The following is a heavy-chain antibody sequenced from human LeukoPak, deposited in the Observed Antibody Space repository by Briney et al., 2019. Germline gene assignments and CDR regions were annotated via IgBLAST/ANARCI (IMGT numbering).Heavy chain of an antibody. V-gene: IGHV4-59*12. CDR2: IYYSGTT. Sequence: SETLSLTCTVSGGSISNYYWNWIRQPPGKGLEWIGYIYYSGTTNYNPSLKSRVSMSVDTSKNQFSLQLNSVTPEDTAVYYCARDFYASQGIANWFDPWGQGTLVTVSS. J-gene: IGHJ5*02. CDR1: GGSISNYY. D-gene: IGHD6-13*01. CDR3: ARDFYASQGIANWFDP.